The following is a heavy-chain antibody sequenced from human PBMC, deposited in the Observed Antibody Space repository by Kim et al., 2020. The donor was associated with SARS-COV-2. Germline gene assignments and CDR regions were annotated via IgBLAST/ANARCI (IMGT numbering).Heavy chain of an antibody. CDR2: IIPIFGTA. V-gene: IGHV1-69*13. Sequence: SVKVSCKASGGTFSSYAISWVQQAPGQGLEWMGGIIPIFGTANYAQKFQGRVTITADESTSTAYMELSSLRSEDTAVYYCARDNDSSGYYLFGGPLAGMDVWGQGTTVTVSS. CDR1: GGTFSSYA. J-gene: IGHJ6*02. D-gene: IGHD3-22*01. CDR3: ARDNDSSGYYLFGGPLAGMDV.